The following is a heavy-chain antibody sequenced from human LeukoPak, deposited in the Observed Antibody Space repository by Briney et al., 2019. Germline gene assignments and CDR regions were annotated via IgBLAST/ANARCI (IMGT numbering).Heavy chain of an antibody. CDR3: ARFGSGDGSGSPNWFDP. Sequence: GASVKVSCKASGGTFSSYAISWVRQAPGQGLEWMGGIIPIFGTANYAQKFQGRVTITADESTSTAYMELSSLRSEDTAVYYCARFGSGDGSGSPNWFDPWGQGTLVTVSS. V-gene: IGHV1-69*13. J-gene: IGHJ5*02. CDR1: GGTFSSYA. D-gene: IGHD3-10*01. CDR2: IIPIFGTA.